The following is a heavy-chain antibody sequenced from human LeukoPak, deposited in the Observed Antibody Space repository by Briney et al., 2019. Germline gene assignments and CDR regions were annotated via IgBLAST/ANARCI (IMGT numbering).Heavy chain of an antibody. Sequence: GGSLRLSCAASGFTFSSYSMSWVRQAPGKGLEWVSNIKRGGSETYYVDPVKGRFTISRDNAKNSLYLQVNSLRAEDTAVYYCARAVAGNWFDPWVQGTVVTVSS. CDR3: ARAVAGNWFDP. V-gene: IGHV3-7*04. CDR2: IKRGGSET. D-gene: IGHD6-19*01. J-gene: IGHJ5*02. CDR1: GFTFSSYS.